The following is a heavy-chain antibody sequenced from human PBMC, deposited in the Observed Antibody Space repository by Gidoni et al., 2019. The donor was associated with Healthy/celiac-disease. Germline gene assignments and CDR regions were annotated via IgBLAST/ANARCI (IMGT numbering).Heavy chain of an antibody. D-gene: IGHD2-15*01. J-gene: IGHJ4*02. V-gene: IGHV3-33*01. CDR1: GFTFRSYG. CDR2: IWYDGSNK. Sequence: QVQLVESGGGVVQPGRSLRLSCAASGFTFRSYGMHWVRQAPGKGLEWVAVIWYDGSNKYYADSVKGRFTISRDNSKNTLYLQMNSLRAEDTAVYYCARGDYCSGGSCWSFDYWGQGTLVTVSS. CDR3: ARGDYCSGGSCWSFDY.